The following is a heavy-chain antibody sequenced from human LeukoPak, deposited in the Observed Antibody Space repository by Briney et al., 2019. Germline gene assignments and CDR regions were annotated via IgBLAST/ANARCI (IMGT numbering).Heavy chain of an antibody. J-gene: IGHJ6*02. D-gene: IGHD6-13*01. V-gene: IGHV1-69*01. CDR2: IIPIFGTA. Sequence: SVKVSCKASGGTFSSYAISWVRQAPGQGLEWMGGIIPIFGTANYAQKFQGRVTITADESTSTAYMELSSLRSEDAAVYYCARDGRGQQLVSPNYYYYYGMDVWGQGTTVTVSS. CDR1: GGTFSSYA. CDR3: ARDGRGQQLVSPNYYYYYGMDV.